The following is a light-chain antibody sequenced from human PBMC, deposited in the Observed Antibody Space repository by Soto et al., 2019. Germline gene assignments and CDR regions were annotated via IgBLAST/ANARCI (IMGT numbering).Light chain of an antibody. Sequence: DIVVTQSPLSLPVTPGEPASISCRSSQSLLHINGYNYLDWYLQKPGQSPQLLIYLASSRASGVPDRFSGSGSGTDFTLKIRRVDAEDFVVYYSIQTIQTPFTIGGGTKVDIK. J-gene: IGKJ4*01. CDR1: QSLLHINGYNY. CDR3: IQTIQTPFT. CDR2: LAS. V-gene: IGKV2-28*01.